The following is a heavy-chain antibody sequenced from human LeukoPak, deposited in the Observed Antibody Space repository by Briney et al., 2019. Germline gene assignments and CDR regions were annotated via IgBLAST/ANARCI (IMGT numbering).Heavy chain of an antibody. J-gene: IGHJ4*02. CDR1: GFTFSSYG. CDR3: ATGPEEGYFHFDY. CDR2: ILYDGSKE. D-gene: IGHD3-22*01. Sequence: GGSLRLSCAASGFTFSSYGMHWGRQAPGKGVEWVAVILYDGSKEFYTDSVKGRFTISRDNFKNTLYLQMNSLRAEDTAVYYCATGPEEGYFHFDYWGQGTLVTVSS. V-gene: IGHV3-33*01.